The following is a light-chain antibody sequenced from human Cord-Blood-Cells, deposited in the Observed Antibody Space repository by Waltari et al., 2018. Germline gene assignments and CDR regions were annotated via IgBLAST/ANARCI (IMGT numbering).Light chain of an antibody. V-gene: IGKV1-39*01. CDR2: AAS. CDR3: QQSYSTLT. J-gene: IGKJ3*01. CDR1: QSISSY. Sequence: DIQMTQSPSSLSAPVGDRVPITCRASQSISSYLNWYQQTPGKAPKLLIYAASSLQSGVPSRFSGSGSGTDFTLTISRLQPEDFATYYCQQSYSTLTFGPGTKVDIK.